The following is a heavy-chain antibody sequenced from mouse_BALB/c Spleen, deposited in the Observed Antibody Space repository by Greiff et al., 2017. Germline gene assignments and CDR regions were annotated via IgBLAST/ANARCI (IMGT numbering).Heavy chain of an antibody. Sequence: EVKVEESGGGLVQPKGSLKLSCAASGFTFNTYAMNWVRQAPGKGLEWVARIRSKSNNYATYYADSVKDRFTISRDDSQSMLYLQMNNLKTEDTAMYYCVRHNYRYDGFDYWGQGTTLTVSS. CDR1: GFTFNTYA. D-gene: IGHD2-14*01. CDR3: VRHNYRYDGFDY. V-gene: IGHV10-1*02. J-gene: IGHJ2*01. CDR2: IRSKSNNYAT.